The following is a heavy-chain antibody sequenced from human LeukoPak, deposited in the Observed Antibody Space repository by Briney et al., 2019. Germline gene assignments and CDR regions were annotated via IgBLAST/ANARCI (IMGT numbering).Heavy chain of an antibody. Sequence: GESLKISCKGSGYFFTSYWIGWVRPMPGKGLEWMGIIYPDDSDTRYSPSFQGQVTISADKSINTAYLQWSSLKASDTAMYYCARPVDSSSDNAFDIWGQGTMVIVSS. V-gene: IGHV5-51*01. CDR1: GYFFTSYW. J-gene: IGHJ3*02. CDR3: ARPVDSSSDNAFDI. CDR2: IYPDDSDT. D-gene: IGHD6-6*01.